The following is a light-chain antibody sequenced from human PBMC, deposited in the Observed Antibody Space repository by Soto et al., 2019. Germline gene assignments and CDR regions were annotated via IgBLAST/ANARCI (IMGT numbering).Light chain of an antibody. CDR3: QSYDNSHDWDVI. J-gene: IGLJ2*01. CDR1: SSNIGAGYA. Sequence: QSVLTQPPSVSGAPGQRVPISGPGSSSNIGAGYAVHWYQQRPGTAPKLLISDSDNRPSGVPDRFSGSKSGTSASLAITGLQAEDEADYYCQSYDNSHDWDVIFGGGTKLTVL. V-gene: IGLV1-40*01. CDR2: DSD.